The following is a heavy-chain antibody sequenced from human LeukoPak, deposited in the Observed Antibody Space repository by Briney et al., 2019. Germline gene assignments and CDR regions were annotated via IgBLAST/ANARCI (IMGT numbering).Heavy chain of an antibody. D-gene: IGHD4-23*01. CDR3: ASHNLPCRYGGNCGGY. Sequence: ASVKVSCKTSGYTFTGYYMHWVRQAPGQGLEWMGWINPNSGGTNYAQKFQGRVTMTRDTSISTAYMELSRLRSDDTAVYYCASHNLPCRYGGNCGGYWGQGTLVTVSS. CDR1: GYTFTGYY. J-gene: IGHJ4*02. V-gene: IGHV1-2*02. CDR2: INPNSGGT.